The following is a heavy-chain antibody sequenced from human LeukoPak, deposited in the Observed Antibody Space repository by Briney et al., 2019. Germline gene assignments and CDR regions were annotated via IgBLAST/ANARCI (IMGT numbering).Heavy chain of an antibody. D-gene: IGHD6-13*01. V-gene: IGHV4-4*07. J-gene: IGHJ4*02. CDR2: ISITEGT. Sequence: SETLSLTCTVSGASVNSHLWSWIRQSAGKGLEWIGRISITEGTNYNPSFKSRVTTSVDTSKNQFSLRLTSMTAADTAVYYCARLRRDTSSWYADDSWGQGTLVTVSS. CDR1: GASVNSHL. CDR3: ARLRRDTSSWYADDS.